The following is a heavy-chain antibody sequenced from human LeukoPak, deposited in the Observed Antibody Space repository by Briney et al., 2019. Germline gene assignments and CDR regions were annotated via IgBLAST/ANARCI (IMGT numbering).Heavy chain of an antibody. V-gene: IGHV3-7*03. J-gene: IGHJ4*02. CDR2: IKQDANEK. D-gene: IGHD6-6*01. Sequence: ASVKVSCKASGYTFTSYYMHWVRQAPGKGLEWVANIKQDANEKNYVDSVKGRFTISRDNAKNSLYLQMNSLRAEDTAVYYCARDISPQLVVDNWGQGTLVTVSS. CDR1: GYTFTSYY. CDR3: ARDISPQLVVDN.